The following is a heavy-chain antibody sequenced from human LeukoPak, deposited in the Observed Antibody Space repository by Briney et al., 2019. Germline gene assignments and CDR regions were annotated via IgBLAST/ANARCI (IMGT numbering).Heavy chain of an antibody. V-gene: IGHV1-69*05. Sequence: SVKVSCKASGGTFSSYAISWVRQARGQGLEWMGGIIPIFGTANYAQKLQGRVTMTTDTSTSTAYMELRSLRSDDTAVYYCARMDIVVVPAAPPDYWGQGTLVTVSS. D-gene: IGHD2-2*03. CDR3: ARMDIVVVPAAPPDY. CDR1: GGTFSSYA. J-gene: IGHJ4*02. CDR2: IIPIFGTA.